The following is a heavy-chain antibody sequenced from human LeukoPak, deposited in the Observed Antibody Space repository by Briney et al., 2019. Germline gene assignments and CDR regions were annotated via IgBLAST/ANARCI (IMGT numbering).Heavy chain of an antibody. CDR1: GFSFKDYN. J-gene: IGHJ4*02. D-gene: IGHD6-13*01. Sequence: GGSLRLSCAASGFSFKDYNMHWVRQAPGKGLEWVAVITYDGSNKYYTDSVKGRFTISRDNSKNTLYLQMNSLRAEDTAVYYCAKGGKWQQLTSPPGYWGQGTLVTVSS. V-gene: IGHV3-30*18. CDR3: AKGGKWQQLTSPPGY. CDR2: ITYDGSNK.